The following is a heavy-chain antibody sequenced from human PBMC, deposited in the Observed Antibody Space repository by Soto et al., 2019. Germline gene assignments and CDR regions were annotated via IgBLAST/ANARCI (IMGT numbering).Heavy chain of an antibody. D-gene: IGHD3-10*01. CDR1: GGTFSSYA. CDR2: IIPIFGTA. Sequence: QVQLVQSGAEVKKPGSSVKVSCKASGGTFSSYAISWVRQAPGQGLEWMGGIIPIFGTANYAQKFQGRVTITAYESTSTAYMELSSLISEDTAVYYCARTTMVRGGWGEVDYWGQGTLVTVSS. V-gene: IGHV1-69*19. J-gene: IGHJ4*02. CDR3: ARTTMVRGGWGEVDY.